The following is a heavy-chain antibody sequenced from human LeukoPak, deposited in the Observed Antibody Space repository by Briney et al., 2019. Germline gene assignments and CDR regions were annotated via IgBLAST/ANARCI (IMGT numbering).Heavy chain of an antibody. D-gene: IGHD3-3*01. CDR1: GYTFTSYG. CDR3: ARRGDFWSGSQYGNWFDP. CDR2: ISAYNGNT. Sequence: ASVKVSCKASGYTFTSYGISWVRQAPGQGLEWMGWISAYNGNTNYAQKLQGRVTMTTDTSTSTAYMELSSLRSEDTAVYYCARRGDFWSGSQYGNWFDPWGQGTLVTVSS. V-gene: IGHV1-18*01. J-gene: IGHJ5*02.